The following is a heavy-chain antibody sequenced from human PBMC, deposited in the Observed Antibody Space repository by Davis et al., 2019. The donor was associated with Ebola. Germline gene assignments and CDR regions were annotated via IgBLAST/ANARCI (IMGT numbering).Heavy chain of an antibody. CDR2: IIPIFGTA. D-gene: IGHD2-15*01. CDR3: ARTGACSGGSCAIDY. J-gene: IGHJ4*02. V-gene: IGHV1-69*13. Sequence: SVKVSCKASGGTFSSYAISWVRQAPGQGLEWMGGIIPIFGTANYAQKFQGRVTITADESTSTAYMELSSLRSEDTAVYYCARTGACSGGSCAIDYWGQGTLVTVSS. CDR1: GGTFSSYA.